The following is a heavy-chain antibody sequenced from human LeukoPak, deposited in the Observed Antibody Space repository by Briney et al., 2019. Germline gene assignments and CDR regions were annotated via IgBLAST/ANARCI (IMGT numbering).Heavy chain of an antibody. CDR1: GYSISSGYY. J-gene: IGHJ4*02. CDR3: AGEYSSSPGY. D-gene: IGHD3-22*01. CDR2: IYHSGST. Sequence: NPSETLSLTCTVSGYSISSGYYWGWIRQPPGKGLEWIGSIYHSGSTYYNPSLKSRVTISVDTSKNQFSLKLSSVTAADTAVYYSAGEYSSSPGYWGQGALVTVSS. V-gene: IGHV4-38-2*02.